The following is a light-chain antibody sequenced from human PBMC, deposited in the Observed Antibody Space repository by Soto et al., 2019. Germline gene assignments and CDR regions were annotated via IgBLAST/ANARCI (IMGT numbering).Light chain of an antibody. CDR2: DTS. J-gene: IGKJ1*01. Sequence: EIVLTQSPGTLSLSPGERATLSCRASQSVSDSYLAWYQQKPGHAPSLLIYDTSTRASGIPDRFIGSGSRNDFAITISRVEPEDVAIYFCQQYGSSPGTFGQGTKVEIK. CDR3: QQYGSSPGT. V-gene: IGKV3-20*01. CDR1: QSVSDSY.